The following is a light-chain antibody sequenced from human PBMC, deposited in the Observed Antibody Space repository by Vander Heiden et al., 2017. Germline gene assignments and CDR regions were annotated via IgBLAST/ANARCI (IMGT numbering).Light chain of an antibody. CDR3: GTWDSSLSAGV. CDR2: DNN. V-gene: IGLV1-51*01. J-gene: IGLJ2*01. CDR1: SSNIGNNY. Sequence: QSLLTQPPSVSAAPGQEVTISCSGTSSNIGNNYVSWYQQLPGTAPKLLIYDNNRRPSGIPDRVSASKSGTSATLGITGLQTGDEADYYCGTWDSSLSAGVFGGGTKLTVL.